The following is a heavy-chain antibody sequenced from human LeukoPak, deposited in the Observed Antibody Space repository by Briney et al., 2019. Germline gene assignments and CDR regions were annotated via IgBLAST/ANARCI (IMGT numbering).Heavy chain of an antibody. V-gene: IGHV3-48*03. Sequence: GGSLRLSCVASGFTFTSYEMNWVRQAPGKGLEWISYISSSGATVCYGDSVKGRFTLSRDNAKNSLDLEMNSLRAEDTAVYYCARDSRGANYLDYWGQGTLVTVSS. CDR2: ISSSGATV. J-gene: IGHJ4*02. D-gene: IGHD1-26*01. CDR3: ARDSRGANYLDY. CDR1: GFTFTSYE.